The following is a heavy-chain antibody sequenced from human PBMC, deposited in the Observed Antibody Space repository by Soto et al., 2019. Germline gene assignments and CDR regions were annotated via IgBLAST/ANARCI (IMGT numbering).Heavy chain of an antibody. CDR2: IKSKDDGETT. CDR3: TGQYYYDRSGNYYSDF. V-gene: IGHV3-15*07. J-gene: IGHJ4*02. D-gene: IGHD3-22*01. Sequence: GGSLRLSCAASVFTFRKAWMNWGRQAPGKGLEWVGRIKSKDDGETTDYAAPVKGRFTISRDDSENTLYLQMNSLQTEDTAVYYCTGQYYYDRSGNYYSDFWGQGSLVTVSS. CDR1: VFTFRKAW.